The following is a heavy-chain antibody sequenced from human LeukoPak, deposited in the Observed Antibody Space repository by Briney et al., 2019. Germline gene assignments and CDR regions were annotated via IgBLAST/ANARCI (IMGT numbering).Heavy chain of an antibody. CDR2: IYPGDSDT. J-gene: IGHJ6*02. CDR3: ARRIAAAGADYYYYGMDV. D-gene: IGHD6-13*01. V-gene: IGHV5-51*01. CDR1: GYSFTSYW. Sequence: GESLKISCKGSGYSFTSYWIGWVRQMPGKGLEWMGIIYPGDSDTTYSPSFQGQVTISADKSISTAYLQWSSLKASDTAMYYCARRIAAAGADYYYYGMDVWGQGTTVTVSS.